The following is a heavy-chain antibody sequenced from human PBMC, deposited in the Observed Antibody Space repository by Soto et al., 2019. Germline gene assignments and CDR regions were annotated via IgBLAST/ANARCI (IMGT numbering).Heavy chain of an antibody. CDR3: AHSAASMTLYYFDY. J-gene: IGHJ4*02. CDR2: IYWDDDK. V-gene: IGHV2-5*02. Sequence: QITLKESGPTLVKPTQTLTLTCTFSGFSLTTNGVGVGWIRQPPGKALEWLALIYWDDDKDYRPSLKTRLTITRDTSKSQVVLTMTNMDPVDTATYYCAHSAASMTLYYFDYWGQGTLVTVSS. CDR1: GFSLTTNGVG. D-gene: IGHD2-8*01.